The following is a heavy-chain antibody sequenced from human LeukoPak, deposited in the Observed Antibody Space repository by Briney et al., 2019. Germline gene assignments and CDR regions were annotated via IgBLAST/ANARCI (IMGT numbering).Heavy chain of an antibody. V-gene: IGHV3-7*01. CDR2: IKQDGSEK. CDR3: ARDSRGSYYDSRGAFDI. CDR1: GFTFSSYW. Sequence: GGSLRLSCAASGFTFSSYWMSWVRQAPGKGLEWVANIKQDGSEKYYVDSVKGRFTISRDNAKNSLYLQMNSLRAEDTAVYYCARDSRGSYYDSRGAFDIWGQGTMVTVSS. D-gene: IGHD3-22*01. J-gene: IGHJ3*02.